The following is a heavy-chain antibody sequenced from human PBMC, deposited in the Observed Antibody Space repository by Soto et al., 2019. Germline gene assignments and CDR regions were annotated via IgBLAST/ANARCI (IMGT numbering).Heavy chain of an antibody. V-gene: IGHV1-2*04. CDR1: GYTFTGYY. CDR2: INPNSGGT. D-gene: IGHD2-15*01. J-gene: IGHJ4*02. CDR3: ARGPPGYCSGGSCYSEYYSDY. Sequence: QVQLVQSGAEVKKPGASVKVSCKASGYTFTGYYMHWVRQAPGQGLEWMGWINPNSGGTNYAQKFQGWVTMTRDTSISTAYMELSRLRSDDTAVYYCARGPPGYCSGGSCYSEYYSDYWGQGTLVTVSS.